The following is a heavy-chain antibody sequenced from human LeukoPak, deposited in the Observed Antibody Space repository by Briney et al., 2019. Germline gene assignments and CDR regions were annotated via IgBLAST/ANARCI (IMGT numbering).Heavy chain of an antibody. CDR3: ARVDDYYYYMDV. Sequence: PSETLSLTCTVSGGSISSGSYYWSWIRQPAGKGLEWIGRIYTSGSTNYNPSLKSRVTISVDTSKNQFSLKLSSVTAADTAVYYCARVDDYYYYMDVWGKGTRSPSP. V-gene: IGHV4-61*02. J-gene: IGHJ6*03. CDR1: GGSISSGSYY. D-gene: IGHD2-15*01. CDR2: IYTSGST.